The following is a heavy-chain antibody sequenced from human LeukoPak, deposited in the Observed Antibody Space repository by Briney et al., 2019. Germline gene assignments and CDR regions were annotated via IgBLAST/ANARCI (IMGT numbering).Heavy chain of an antibody. Sequence: GGSLRLSCAASGFSFSTYAMTWVRQAPGKGLEWVSTISGSGSGDSTFYADSVKGRFTISRDNSKNTLFLQMNSLRAGDTAVYYCAKTPYSTRGHVDYWGQGTLVTVSS. CDR3: AKTPYSTRGHVDY. CDR2: ISGSGSGDST. CDR1: GFSFSTYA. D-gene: IGHD2-15*01. J-gene: IGHJ4*02. V-gene: IGHV3-23*01.